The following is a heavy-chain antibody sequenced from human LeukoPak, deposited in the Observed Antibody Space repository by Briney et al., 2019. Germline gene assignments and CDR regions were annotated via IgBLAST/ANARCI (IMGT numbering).Heavy chain of an antibody. Sequence: GGSLRLSCAASGLTVSINYMSWDRQAPGKGLEWDSVTYSGGSTYYADSVKGRFTISRDNSKNTLYLQMNSLRAEDTAVYYGARDYYDSSGYYGPSYYYYMDVWGKGTTVTISS. CDR2: TYSGGST. CDR3: ARDYYDSSGYYGPSYYYYMDV. D-gene: IGHD3-22*01. J-gene: IGHJ6*03. CDR1: GLTVSINY. V-gene: IGHV3-53*01.